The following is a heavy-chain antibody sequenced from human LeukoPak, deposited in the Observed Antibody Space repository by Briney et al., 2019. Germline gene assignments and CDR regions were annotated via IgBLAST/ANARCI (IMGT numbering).Heavy chain of an antibody. CDR1: GYTFTGYY. Sequence: ASVTVSCKASGYTFTGYYMHWVRQAPGQGLEWMGWINPNSGGTNYAQKFQGRVTMTRDTSISTAYMELSRLRSDDTAVYYCARNGYPLYYYYYYMDDWGKGTTDTVSS. D-gene: IGHD5-18*01. V-gene: IGHV1-2*02. CDR2: INPNSGGT. CDR3: ARNGYPLYYYYYYMDD. J-gene: IGHJ6*03.